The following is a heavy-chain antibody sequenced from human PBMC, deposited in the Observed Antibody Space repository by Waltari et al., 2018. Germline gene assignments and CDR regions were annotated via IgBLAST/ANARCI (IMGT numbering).Heavy chain of an antibody. Sequence: QLQLQESGPGLVKPPATLSLTCTVSVGSISTNYNWGWIRQPPGKGLEWMGNMQYRGSTFYNPSLKSRVTISLDTSKNQFSLRLSSVGAADTAVYFCGRIAFGDDGGYFQHWGQGTLVTVSS. CDR1: VGSISTNYN. CDR2: MQYRGST. CDR3: GRIAFGDDGGYFQH. V-gene: IGHV4-39*01. D-gene: IGHD4-17*01. J-gene: IGHJ1*01.